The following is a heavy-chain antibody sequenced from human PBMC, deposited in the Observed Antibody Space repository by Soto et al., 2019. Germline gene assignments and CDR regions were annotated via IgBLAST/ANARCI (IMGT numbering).Heavy chain of an antibody. V-gene: IGHV5-51*01. CDR3: ARLYTNNSPLY. J-gene: IGHJ4*02. CDR2: IYPGDSTT. CDR1: GYSFYNYW. Sequence: GESLKISCRGSGYSFYNYWIGWARQMPGKGLEWMGIIYPGDSTTTYSPSWQGQVTFSADKSIDTAYLQWTSLKASDTAIYYCARLYTNNSPLYWGQGTQVTVSS. D-gene: IGHD1-20*01.